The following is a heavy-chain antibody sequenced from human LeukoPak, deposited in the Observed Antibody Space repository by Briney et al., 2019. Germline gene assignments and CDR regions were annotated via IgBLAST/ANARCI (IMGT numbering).Heavy chain of an antibody. CDR1: GYTFTSYG. J-gene: IGHJ4*02. CDR2: ISTNNSKT. V-gene: IGHV1-18*04. CDR3: ARDEVYTIDN. Sequence: ASVKVSCKASGYTFTSYGISWVRQAPGQGLEWMGWISTNNSKTNFAQKFRGRFTMTTDTPMTAAYMELTSLRSDDTAIYYCARDEVYTIDNWGQGTLVTVSS. D-gene: IGHD5/OR15-5a*01.